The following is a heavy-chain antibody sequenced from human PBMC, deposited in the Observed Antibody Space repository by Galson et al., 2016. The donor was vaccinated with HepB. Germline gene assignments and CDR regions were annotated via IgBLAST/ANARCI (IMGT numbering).Heavy chain of an antibody. CDR3: ATHYDILTGPWAFDI. CDR2: IDTNTGNP. CDR1: GHTFTNFA. Sequence: SVKVSCKASGHTFTNFAMNWVRQAPGQGPEWLGWIDTNTGNPTYAQGFTGRFVFSLDTSVSTAYLQVSSLKAEDTAVYFCATHYDILTGPWAFDIWGQGTMVTVSS. V-gene: IGHV7-4-1*02. D-gene: IGHD3-9*01. J-gene: IGHJ3*02.